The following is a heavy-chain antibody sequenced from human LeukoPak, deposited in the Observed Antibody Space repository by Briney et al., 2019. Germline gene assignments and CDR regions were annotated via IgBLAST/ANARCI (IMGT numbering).Heavy chain of an antibody. CDR2: IYYSGST. CDR1: GYSISSSNW. CDR3: ARGDYQRGYSYGYYYYGMDV. Sequence: SETLSLTCAVSGYSISSSNWWGWLRQPPGKGLELIGYIYYSGSTYYNPSLKSRVTISVDTSKNQFSLKLSSVTAADTAVYYCARGDYQRGYSYGYYYYGMDVWGQGTTVTVSS. V-gene: IGHV4-28*03. J-gene: IGHJ6*02. D-gene: IGHD5-18*01.